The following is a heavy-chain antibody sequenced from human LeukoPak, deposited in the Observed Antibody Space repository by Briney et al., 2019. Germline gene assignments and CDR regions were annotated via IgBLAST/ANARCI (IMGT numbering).Heavy chain of an antibody. CDR2: ICGSGGST. CDR3: AKVGHGYSSVPLLDY. CDR1: GFTFSSYA. Sequence: GGSLRLSCAASGFTFSSYAMSWVRQAPGKGLEWVSAICGSGGSTYYADSVKGRFTISRDNSKNTLYLQMNSLRAEDTAVYYCAKVGHGYSSVPLLDYWGQGTLVTVSS. D-gene: IGHD6-25*01. J-gene: IGHJ4*02. V-gene: IGHV3-23*01.